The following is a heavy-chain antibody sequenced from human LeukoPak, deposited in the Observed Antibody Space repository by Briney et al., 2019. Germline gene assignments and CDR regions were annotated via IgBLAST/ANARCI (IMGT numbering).Heavy chain of an antibody. J-gene: IGHJ4*02. CDR3: ARGVAGYDY. CDR1: GFTLSSLA. D-gene: IGHD6-19*01. V-gene: IGHV3-74*01. CDR2: INSDGSST. Sequence: GGSLRLSCAASGFTLSSLAMHWVRQAPGKGLEWVSHINSDGSSTSYADSVKGRFTFSRDNAKNTLYLQMNNLRADDTAVYYCARGVAGYDYWGQGTLVTVSS.